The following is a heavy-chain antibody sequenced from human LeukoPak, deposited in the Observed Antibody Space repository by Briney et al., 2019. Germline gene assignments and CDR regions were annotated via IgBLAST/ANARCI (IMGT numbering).Heavy chain of an antibody. Sequence: GGSLRLSCAASGFTFSSYGMHWVRQAPGKGLEWVAVIWYDGSNKYYADSVKGRFTISRDNSKNTLYLQMNILRAEDTAVYYCARDEDGDYEVSWGQGTLVTVSS. V-gene: IGHV3-33*08. CDR1: GFTFSSYG. CDR3: ARDEDGDYEVS. CDR2: IWYDGSNK. D-gene: IGHD4-17*01. J-gene: IGHJ5*02.